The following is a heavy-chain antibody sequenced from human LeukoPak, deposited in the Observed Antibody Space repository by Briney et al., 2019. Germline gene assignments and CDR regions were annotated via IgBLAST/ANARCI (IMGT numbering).Heavy chain of an antibody. J-gene: IGHJ3*01. Sequence: ASVKVSFKASGYTFTGYYMHWVRQAPGQGLEWMGWIYPNSGDTKYAQKFQGRVTVTRDTSISTAFMVVSRLTSDDTAVYYCARSGSDAFDVWGQGTMVTVSS. V-gene: IGHV1-2*02. CDR2: IYPNSGDT. CDR3: ARSGSDAFDV. D-gene: IGHD1-26*01. CDR1: GYTFTGYY.